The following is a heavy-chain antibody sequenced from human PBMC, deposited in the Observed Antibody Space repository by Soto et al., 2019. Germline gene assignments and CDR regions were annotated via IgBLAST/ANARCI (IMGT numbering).Heavy chain of an antibody. CDR2: IDPSVGST. V-gene: IGHV1-46*03. CDR3: ASHCSTSCSDWVDP. Sequence: QVQLVQSGAEVKKPGASVKVSCKASAYRFTSKYIHWVRQAPGQGLEWMGIIDPSVGSTSYAQKFQGRVTMTRDTSTSTVYMELSSLRSEDTAVYYCASHCSTSCSDWVDPWGQGTLVTVSS. CDR1: AYRFTSKY. D-gene: IGHD2-2*01. J-gene: IGHJ5*02.